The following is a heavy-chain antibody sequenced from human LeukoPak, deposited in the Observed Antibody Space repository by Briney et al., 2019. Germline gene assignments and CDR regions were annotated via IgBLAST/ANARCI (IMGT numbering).Heavy chain of an antibody. V-gene: IGHV1-69*04. CDR1: GGTFSSYA. J-gene: IGHJ4*02. D-gene: IGHD2-15*01. Sequence: ASVKVSCKASGGTFSSYAISWVRQAPGQGLEWMGRIIPILGIANYAQKFQGRVTMTEDTSTDTAYMELSSLRSEDTAVYYCATGTTKLVGEAFDIWGQGTLVTVSS. CDR2: IIPILGIA. CDR3: ATGTTKLVGEAFDI.